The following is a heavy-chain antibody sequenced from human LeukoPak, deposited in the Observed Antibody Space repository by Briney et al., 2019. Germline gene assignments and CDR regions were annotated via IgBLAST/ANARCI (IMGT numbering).Heavy chain of an antibody. CDR2: IYHSGST. CDR3: ARFYGSGSGGAFDI. J-gene: IGHJ3*02. V-gene: IGHV4-30-2*01. Sequence: SETLSLTCAVSGGSISSGGYSWSWIRQPPGKGLEWIGYIYHSGSTYYNPSLKSRVTISVDRSKNQFSLKLSSVTAADTAVYYCARFYGSGSGGAFDIWGQGTMVTVSS. CDR1: GGSISSGGYS. D-gene: IGHD3-10*01.